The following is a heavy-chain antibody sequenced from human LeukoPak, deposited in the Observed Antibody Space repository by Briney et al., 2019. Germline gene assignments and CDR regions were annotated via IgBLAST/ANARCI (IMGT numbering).Heavy chain of an antibody. D-gene: IGHD2-15*01. J-gene: IGHJ4*02. CDR1: GGSFTGYY. Sequence: SETLSLTCAVYGGSFTGYYWSWIRQPPGKGLEWIGEISHSGSTNYNPSLKSRVTKSVDTSKNHFSLKVSSVTAADTAVYYSARGRPYCSGGSCYPYYFDYWGQGTLVTVSS. V-gene: IGHV4-34*01. CDR3: ARGRPYCSGGSCYPYYFDY. CDR2: ISHSGST.